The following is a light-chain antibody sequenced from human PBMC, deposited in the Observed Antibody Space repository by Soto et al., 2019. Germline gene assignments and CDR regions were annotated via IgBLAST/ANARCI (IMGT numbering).Light chain of an antibody. CDR1: SSDVGAYDF. V-gene: IGLV2-14*03. Sequence: QSALTQPASVSGSPGQSITISCTGTSSDVGAYDFVSWYQQHPDKAPKLMIYEVSNRPSGVSHRFSGSKSVNTATLTISGLQAEDEADYYCSSYTNSNTRVYGTGTKLTVL. CDR3: SSYTNSNTRV. CDR2: EVS. J-gene: IGLJ1*01.